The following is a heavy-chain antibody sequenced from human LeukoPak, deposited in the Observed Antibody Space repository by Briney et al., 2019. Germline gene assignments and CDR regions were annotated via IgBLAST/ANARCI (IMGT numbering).Heavy chain of an antibody. CDR3: ARSSGYYYGRTYYFDY. CDR1: GGSFSGYY. J-gene: IGHJ4*02. V-gene: IGHV4-34*01. Sequence: SETLSLTCAVYGGSFSGYYWSWIRQPPGKGLEWIGEINHSGSTYYNPSLKSRVTISVDRSKNQFSLKLSSVTAADTAVYYCARSSGYYYGRTYYFDYWGQGTLVTVSS. CDR2: INHSGST. D-gene: IGHD3-22*01.